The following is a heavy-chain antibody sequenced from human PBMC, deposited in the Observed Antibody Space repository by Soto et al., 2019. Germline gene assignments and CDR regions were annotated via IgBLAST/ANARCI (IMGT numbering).Heavy chain of an antibody. D-gene: IGHD3-3*01. CDR1: GHSFTSYW. Sequence: PGESLKSSCKVSGHSFTSYWISWVRQMPGEGVEWMGRIDPSDSYTNYSPSFQGHVTISADKSISTAYLQWSSLKASDTAMYYCARHGIITIFGVASRSMDVWGQGTTVTVSS. J-gene: IGHJ6*02. CDR3: ARHGIITIFGVASRSMDV. CDR2: IDPSDSYT. V-gene: IGHV5-10-1*01.